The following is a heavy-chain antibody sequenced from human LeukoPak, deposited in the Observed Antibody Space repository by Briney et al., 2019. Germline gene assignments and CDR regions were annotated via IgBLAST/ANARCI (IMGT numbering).Heavy chain of an antibody. CDR3: ARGTLPTIFGVVLDAFDI. D-gene: IGHD3-3*01. CDR2: ISYDGSNK. Sequence: SGGSLRLSCAAPGFTFSSYAMHWVRQAPGKGLEWVAVISYDGSNKYYADPVKGRFTISRDNSKNTLYLQMNSLRAEDTAVYYCARGTLPTIFGVVLDAFDIWGQGTMVTVSS. J-gene: IGHJ3*02. V-gene: IGHV3-30-3*01. CDR1: GFTFSSYA.